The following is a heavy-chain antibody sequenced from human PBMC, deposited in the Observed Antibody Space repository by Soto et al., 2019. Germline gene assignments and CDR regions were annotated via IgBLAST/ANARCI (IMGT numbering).Heavy chain of an antibody. D-gene: IGHD6-19*01. CDR3: AGVNGWLVTD. V-gene: IGHV3-7*04. CDR1: GFSFGSYW. CDR2: IKQDGSEK. Sequence: EVELVESGGGSVQPGGSLRLSCAGSGFSFGSYWMNWVRQAPGKGLEWVANIKQDGSEKYYVDSVKGRFTISRDNAKSSLYLQMNSLRAEDTAVYYCAGVNGWLVTDWGQGTLVIVSS. J-gene: IGHJ4*02.